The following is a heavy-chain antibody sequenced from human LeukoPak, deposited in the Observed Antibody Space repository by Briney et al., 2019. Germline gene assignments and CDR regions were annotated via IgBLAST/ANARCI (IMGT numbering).Heavy chain of an antibody. Sequence: GRSLRLSCAASGFTLSSYGMHWVRQAPGKGLEWVAVIWYDGSNKYYADSVKGRFTISRDNSKNMLYLQMNSLRAEDTAVYYCAKDRTTAARIFDYWGQGTLVTVSS. CDR1: GFTLSSYG. V-gene: IGHV3-33*06. J-gene: IGHJ4*02. CDR3: AKDRTTAARIFDY. CDR2: IWYDGSNK. D-gene: IGHD6-6*01.